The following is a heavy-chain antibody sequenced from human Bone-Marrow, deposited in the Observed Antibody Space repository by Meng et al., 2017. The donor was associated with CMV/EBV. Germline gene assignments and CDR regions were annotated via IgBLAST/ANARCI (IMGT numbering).Heavy chain of an antibody. CDR1: GFTFSSYS. J-gene: IGHJ4*02. CDR2: ISSSSYI. CDR3: ARDLESSTSYYFDY. D-gene: IGHD2-2*01. V-gene: IGHV3-21*01. Sequence: GESLKISCAASGFTFSSYSMNWVRQAPGKGLEWVSSISSSSYIYYADSVKGRFTISRDNSKNTLYLQMNSLRAEDTAVYYCARDLESSTSYYFDYWGQGTLVTVSS.